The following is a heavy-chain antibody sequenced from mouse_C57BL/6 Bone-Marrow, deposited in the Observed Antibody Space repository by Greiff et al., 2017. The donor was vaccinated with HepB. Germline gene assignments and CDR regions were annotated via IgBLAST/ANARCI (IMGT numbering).Heavy chain of an antibody. D-gene: IGHD1-1*01. Sequence: VQLQQSGAELVRPGASVKLSCKASGYTFTDYYINWVKQRPGQGLEWIARIYPGSGNTYYNEKFKGKATLTAEKSSSTAYMQLSSLTSEDSAVYFCARSGLITTRNYFDYWGQGTTLTVSS. J-gene: IGHJ2*01. V-gene: IGHV1-76*01. CDR3: ARSGLITTRNYFDY. CDR2: IYPGSGNT. CDR1: GYTFTDYY.